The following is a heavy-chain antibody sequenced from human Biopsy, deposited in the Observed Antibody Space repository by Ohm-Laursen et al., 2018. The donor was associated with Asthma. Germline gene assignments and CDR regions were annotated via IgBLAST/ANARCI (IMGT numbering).Heavy chain of an antibody. J-gene: IGHJ4*02. Sequence: SLRLSCAASGFTFSSSAMGWVRQAPGKGLERVSAITGSGGTTHYADSVRGRFTISRDNSKSTLFLQMDSLSAEDTAVYYCAKDFRGIAVAGDRGFDYWGQGTLVTVSS. CDR3: AKDFRGIAVAGDRGFDY. CDR1: GFTFSSSA. D-gene: IGHD6-19*01. V-gene: IGHV3-23*01. CDR2: ITGSGGTT.